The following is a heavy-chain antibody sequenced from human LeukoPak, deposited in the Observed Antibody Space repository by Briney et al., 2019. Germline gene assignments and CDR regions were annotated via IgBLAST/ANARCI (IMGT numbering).Heavy chain of an antibody. J-gene: IGHJ4*02. D-gene: IGHD4-23*01. V-gene: IGHV3-74*01. Sequence: PGGSLRLSCAASGFTFDDYAMHWVRQAPGKGPVWVSRIASDGSSTTYADSVKGRFSISRDNAKNTLYLQMNSLRVEDTAVYYCARGRPHGNDYWGQGTLVTVSS. CDR1: GFTFDDYA. CDR3: ARGRPHGNDY. CDR2: IASDGSST.